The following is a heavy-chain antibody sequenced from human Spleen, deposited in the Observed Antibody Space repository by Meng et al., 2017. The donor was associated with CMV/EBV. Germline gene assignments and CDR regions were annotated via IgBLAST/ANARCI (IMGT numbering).Heavy chain of an antibody. Sequence: GESLKISCAASGFTFSNYEINWVRQAPGKGLEWVSYISSSGDIIYHAESVKGRFTISRDNAKNSLYLQMSSLRAEDTALYYCARDTVGGGGMDVWGQGTTVTVSS. CDR1: GFTFSNYE. CDR2: ISSSGDII. J-gene: IGHJ6*02. V-gene: IGHV3-48*03. CDR3: ARDTVGGGGMDV. D-gene: IGHD3-10*01.